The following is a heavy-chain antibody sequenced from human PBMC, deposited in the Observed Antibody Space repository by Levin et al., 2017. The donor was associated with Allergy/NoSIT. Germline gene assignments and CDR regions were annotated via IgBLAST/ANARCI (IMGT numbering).Heavy chain of an antibody. D-gene: IGHD3-3*01. CDR3: ARGPLGMAAGRYFDY. CDR1: AGSIRSYY. CDR2: ISYSGST. J-gene: IGHJ4*02. V-gene: IGHV4-59*01. Sequence: SQTLSLTCTVSAGSIRSYYWSWIRQPPGKELEWIGYISYSGSTDYNPSLESRGTVSVDTSKNQFSLKLSSVTAADTAVYYCARGPLGMAAGRYFDYWGQGTLVTVSS.